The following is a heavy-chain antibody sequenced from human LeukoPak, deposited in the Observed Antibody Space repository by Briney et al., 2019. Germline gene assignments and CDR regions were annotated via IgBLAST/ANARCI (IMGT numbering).Heavy chain of an antibody. CDR2: ISANGAKT. D-gene: IGHD3-10*01. V-gene: IGHV3-23*01. Sequence: GGSLRLSCAASGFTFHSYAMSWVRQAPGKGLEWVSGISANGAKTYYADSVKGRFTISRDNSKNTQSLQMNSLRAEDTALYYCAKGWSVTMVMAAPGDWGQGALVTVSS. CDR3: AKGWSVTMVMAAPGD. J-gene: IGHJ4*02. CDR1: GFTFHSYA.